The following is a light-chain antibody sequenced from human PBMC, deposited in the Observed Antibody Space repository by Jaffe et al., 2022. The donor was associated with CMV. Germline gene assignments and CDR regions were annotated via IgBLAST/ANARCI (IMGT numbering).Light chain of an antibody. CDR1: QSVSSN. CDR2: GAS. J-gene: IGKJ1*01. Sequence: EIVMTQSPGTLSVSPGERATVSCRASQSVSSNLVWYQQKPGQAPRLLMYGASTRATGIPARFSGRGSGTEFTLTISSLQSEDFAVYYCQQYNDWPRTFGQGTKVEIK. V-gene: IGKV3-15*01. CDR3: QQYNDWPRT.